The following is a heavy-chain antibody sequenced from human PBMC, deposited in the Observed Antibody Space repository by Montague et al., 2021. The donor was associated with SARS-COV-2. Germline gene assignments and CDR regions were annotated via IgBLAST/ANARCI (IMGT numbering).Heavy chain of an antibody. CDR1: GGSISSYY. Sequence: SETLSLTCTVSGGSISSYYWSWIRQPPGKGLEWIGLIYTSGSTNYNPSLKSRVTMSLDTSKNQFSLKLRSVTAADTAVYYCASGSFGMGAFDIWGQGTMVTVSS. D-gene: IGHD1-14*01. J-gene: IGHJ3*02. CDR3: ASGSFGMGAFDI. V-gene: IGHV4-4*07. CDR2: IYTSGST.